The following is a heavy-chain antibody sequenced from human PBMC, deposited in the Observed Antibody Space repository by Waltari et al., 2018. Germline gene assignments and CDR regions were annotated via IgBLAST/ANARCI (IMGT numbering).Heavy chain of an antibody. J-gene: IGHJ6*02. CDR2: ISEDGSNK. CDR3: ARDRGSYFAMDV. CDR1: GFTFSSYA. D-gene: IGHD3-10*01. V-gene: IGHV3-30*01. Sequence: QVQLVESGGGVVQPGRSLRLSCAASGFTFSSYAMHWVRQAPGKGLEWVEVISEDGSNKYYAESVKGRFTISRDNSKNTLYLQMNSLRAEDTAVYYCARDRGSYFAMDVWGQGTTVTVSS.